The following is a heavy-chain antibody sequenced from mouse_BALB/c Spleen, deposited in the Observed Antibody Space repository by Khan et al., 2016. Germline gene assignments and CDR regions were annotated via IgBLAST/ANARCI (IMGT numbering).Heavy chain of an antibody. CDR2: INTYTGEP. Sequence: QIQLVQSGPELKKPGETVKISCKASGYTFTNYGMNWVKQAPGKGLKWMGWINTYTGEPTYADDFKGRFAFSLETSASTAYLQINNLKNEDTATDICARSPTEAMDYWGQGTSVTVSS. D-gene: IGHD1-1*01. V-gene: IGHV9-3-1*01. CDR3: ARSPTEAMDY. J-gene: IGHJ4*01. CDR1: GYTFTNYG.